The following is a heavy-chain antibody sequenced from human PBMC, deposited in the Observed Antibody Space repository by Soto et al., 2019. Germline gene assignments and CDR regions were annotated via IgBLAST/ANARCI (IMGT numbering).Heavy chain of an antibody. J-gene: IGHJ4*02. CDR1: GYTFTAYY. CDR2: INPNGGGT. CDR3: ARAVHTMVQGVRFRVDQ. Sequence: QVQLVQSGAEMKKPGASVKVSCESSGYTFTAYYIHWVRQAPGHGLEWMGWINPNGGGTKYAQKFQGRVTMTRDTSINTAYMELTRLTSDDTAVYYCARAVHTMVQGVRFRVDQWGQGSLVTIS. D-gene: IGHD3-10*01. V-gene: IGHV1-2*02.